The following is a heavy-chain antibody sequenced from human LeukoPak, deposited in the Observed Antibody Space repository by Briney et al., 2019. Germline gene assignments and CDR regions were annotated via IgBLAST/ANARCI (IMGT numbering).Heavy chain of an antibody. V-gene: IGHV3-48*01. D-gene: IGHD2-2*01. CDR2: ISSSSSTI. CDR1: GFTFSSYS. J-gene: IGHJ1*01. Sequence: GGSLRLSCAASGFTFSSYSMNWVRQAPGKGLEWVSYISSSSSTIYYADSVKGRFTISRDNAKNSLYLQMNGLRAEDTAVYYCARDLLAVVVPVAHAEYFQHWGQGTLVIVSS. CDR3: ARDLLAVVVPVAHAEYFQH.